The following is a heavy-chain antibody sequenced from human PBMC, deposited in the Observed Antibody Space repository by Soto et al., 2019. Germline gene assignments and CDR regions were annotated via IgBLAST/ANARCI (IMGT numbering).Heavy chain of an antibody. V-gene: IGHV3-23*01. CDR1: GFSVSSYG. CDR3: AKDRSGFHYYGMDV. Sequence: PGGSLRLSCAVSGFSVSSYGMSWVRQAPGKGLEWVSTISGSGRTYYADSVKGRFTISRDNSKDTLYLQMNSLRAEDTAIYYCAKDRSGFHYYGMDVWGQGTTVTVSS. CDR2: ISGSGRT. D-gene: IGHD3-22*01. J-gene: IGHJ6*02.